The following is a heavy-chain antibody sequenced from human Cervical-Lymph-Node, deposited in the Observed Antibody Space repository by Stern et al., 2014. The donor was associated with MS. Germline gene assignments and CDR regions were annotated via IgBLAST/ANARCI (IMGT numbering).Heavy chain of an antibody. CDR2: IYTSGST. J-gene: IGHJ5*02. CDR3: AREGYQLLLYSFDP. Sequence: QVQLQESGPGLVKPLQTLSLTCTVSGGSISSGDYYWSWIRQPAGMGLEWIGRIYTSGSTNYNPSLNSRVTISVEQSQNQFSLKRRSVTAADTAVYYCAREGYQLLLYSFDPWGQGTLVTVSS. D-gene: IGHD2-2*01. CDR1: GGSISSGDYY. V-gene: IGHV4-61*02.